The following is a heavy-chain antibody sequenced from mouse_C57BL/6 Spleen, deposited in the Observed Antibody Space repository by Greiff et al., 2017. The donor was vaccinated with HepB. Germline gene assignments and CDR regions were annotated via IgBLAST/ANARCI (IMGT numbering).Heavy chain of an antibody. D-gene: IGHD3-2*02. CDR3: ARKGMTAQATIDY. CDR2: ISSGSSTI. CDR1: GFTFSDYG. V-gene: IGHV5-17*01. Sequence: EVQLVESGGGLVKPGGSLKLSCAASGFTFSDYGMHWVRQAPEKGLEWVAYISSGSSTIYYADTVKGRFTISRDNAKNTLFLQMTSLRSEDTAMYDCARKGMTAQATIDYWGQGTTLTVSS. J-gene: IGHJ2*01.